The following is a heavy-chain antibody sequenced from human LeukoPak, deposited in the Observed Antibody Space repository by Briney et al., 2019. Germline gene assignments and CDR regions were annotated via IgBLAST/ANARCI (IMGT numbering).Heavy chain of an antibody. CDR3: ARDPVVPDDGYYFDC. Sequence: GGSLRLSCAASGFTFSRYTMNWVRQAPGKGLEWVSTISPSNTYIYYSASVKGRFTISRDNAKNSLYLQMNSLRAEDTAVYYCARDPVVPDDGYYFDCWGQGTLVTVSS. J-gene: IGHJ4*02. D-gene: IGHD2-2*01. CDR2: ISPSNTYI. CDR1: GFTFSRYT. V-gene: IGHV3-21*01.